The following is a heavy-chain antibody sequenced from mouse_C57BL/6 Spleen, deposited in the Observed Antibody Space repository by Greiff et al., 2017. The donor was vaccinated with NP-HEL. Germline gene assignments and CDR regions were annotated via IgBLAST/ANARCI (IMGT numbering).Heavy chain of an antibody. CDR2: IYPGDGDT. D-gene: IGHD2-4*01. CDR1: GYAFSSYW. J-gene: IGHJ4*01. CDR3: ARRGLAYYAMDY. V-gene: IGHV1-80*01. Sequence: QVQLQQSGAELVKPGASVKISCKASGYAFSSYWMNWVKQRPGKGLEWIGQIYPGDGDTNYNGKFKGKAKLTADKSSSTAYMQRSSLTSEDSAVYFCARRGLAYYAMDYWGQGTSVTVSS.